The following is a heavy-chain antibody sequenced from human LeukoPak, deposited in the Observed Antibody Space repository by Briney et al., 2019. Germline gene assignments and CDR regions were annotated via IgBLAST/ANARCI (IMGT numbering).Heavy chain of an antibody. V-gene: IGHV3-30*04. CDR1: GFTFSNYA. CDR3: AIGDSLGELSSSFEY. Sequence: PGGSLRLSSAASGFTFSNYAMHWVRQAPDKGLEWVAVVSYDGSNKYYADSVKGRFTVSRDNSKNTLYLQMNSLRAEDTAVYYCAIGDSLGELSSSFEYWGQGTLVTVSS. CDR2: VSYDGSNK. J-gene: IGHJ4*02. D-gene: IGHD3-16*02.